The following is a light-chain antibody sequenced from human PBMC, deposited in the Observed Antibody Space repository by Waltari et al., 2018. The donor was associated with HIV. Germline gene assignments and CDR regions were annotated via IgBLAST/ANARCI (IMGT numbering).Light chain of an antibody. CDR1: SSTIGAGYD. CDR2: GNS. V-gene: IGLV1-40*01. Sequence: QSVLTQPPSVSGAPGQRVTISCTGSSSTIGAGYDVHWYQQLPGTAPKPRIYGNSNRPSGVPDRFSGSKSGTSASLAITGLQAEDEADYYCQSYDSSLSGDYVFGTGTKVTVL. CDR3: QSYDSSLSGDYV. J-gene: IGLJ1*01.